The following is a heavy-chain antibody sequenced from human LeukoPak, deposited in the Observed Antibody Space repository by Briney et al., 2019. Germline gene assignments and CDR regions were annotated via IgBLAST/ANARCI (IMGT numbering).Heavy chain of an antibody. CDR2: IIPIFGTA. Sequence: SVKVSCKASGGTFSSYAISWVRQAPGQGLEWMGGIIPIFGTANYAQKFQGRVTITADESTSTAYMELSSLRSEDTAVYYCASFHSGSEEFDYWGRGTLVTVSS. J-gene: IGHJ4*02. CDR3: ASFHSGSEEFDY. D-gene: IGHD3-10*01. CDR1: GGTFSSYA. V-gene: IGHV1-69*13.